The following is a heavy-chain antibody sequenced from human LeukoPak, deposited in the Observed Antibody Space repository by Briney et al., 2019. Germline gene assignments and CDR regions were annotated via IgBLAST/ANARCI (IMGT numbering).Heavy chain of an antibody. CDR1: GGSISTFY. Sequence: SETLSLTCTVSGGSISTFYWNWIRQSPGKGLEWIGYISVGGANNYNPSLKSRVSISVDTSKNQFSLRLSSVTAADTALYYCARGFPLYSGTYSDTFDIWGRGTMVTVSS. CDR2: ISVGGAN. V-gene: IGHV4-59*01. CDR3: ARGFPLYSGTYSDTFDI. D-gene: IGHD1-26*01. J-gene: IGHJ3*02.